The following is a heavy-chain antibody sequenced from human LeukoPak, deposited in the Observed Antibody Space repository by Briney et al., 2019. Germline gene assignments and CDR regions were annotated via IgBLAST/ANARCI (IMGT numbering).Heavy chain of an antibody. V-gene: IGHV4-61*02. CDR3: ARDLGRSYLDV. Sequence: EWIGRIYTSGSTDYNPSLKSRVTISVDTSKNQFSLKLSSVTAADTAVYYCARDLGRSYLDVWGKGTTVTVSS. CDR2: IYTSGST. J-gene: IGHJ6*03.